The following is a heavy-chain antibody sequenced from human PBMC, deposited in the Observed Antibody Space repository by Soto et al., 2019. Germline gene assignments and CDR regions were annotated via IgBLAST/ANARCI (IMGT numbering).Heavy chain of an antibody. CDR2: TYQSGSA. J-gene: IGHJ6*02. CDR1: GGSISSAGYS. V-gene: IGHV4-30-2*06. CDR3: ARDYYGMDV. Sequence: PSETLSLTXTVSGGSISSAGYSWTWIRQSPGKGLEWIGYTYQSGSAYYNPSLKSRVTISVDRSKNQFSLNLTSVTAADTAVYYCARDYYGMDVWGQGTTVTVSS.